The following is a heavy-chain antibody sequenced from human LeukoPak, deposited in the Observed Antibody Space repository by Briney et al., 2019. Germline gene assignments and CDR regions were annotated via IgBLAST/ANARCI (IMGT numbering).Heavy chain of an antibody. CDR2: IYPGDSDT. CDR3: AGGSLDYYYGMDV. J-gene: IGHJ6*02. CDR1: GYSFTSYW. D-gene: IGHD2-15*01. V-gene: IGHV5-51*07. Sequence: GESLQISCKGSGYSFTSYWIGWVHQMPGKGLEWMGIIYPGDSDTRYSPSFQGQVTISADKSISTAYLQWSSLKASDTAMYYCAGGSLDYYYGMDVWGQGTTVTVSS.